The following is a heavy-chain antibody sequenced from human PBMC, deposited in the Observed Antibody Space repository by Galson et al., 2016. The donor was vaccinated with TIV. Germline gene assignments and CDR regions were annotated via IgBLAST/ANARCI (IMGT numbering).Heavy chain of an antibody. CDR1: GGSISSYY. CDR3: ARDKSGFETVDQFYYHMDV. CDR2: VYYSGTT. J-gene: IGHJ6*03. V-gene: IGHV4-59*01. D-gene: IGHD1-26*01. Sequence: SETLSLTCSVSGGSISSYYWTWIRQSPGKGLEWIGYVYYSGTTDYNPSPKSRVTISVDKSKNQFSLKLSSVTAADTAVYYCARDKSGFETVDQFYYHMDVWGKGTTVTVSS.